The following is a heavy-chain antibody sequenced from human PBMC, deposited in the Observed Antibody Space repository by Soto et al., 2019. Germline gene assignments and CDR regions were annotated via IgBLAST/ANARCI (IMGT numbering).Heavy chain of an antibody. J-gene: IGHJ5*02. CDR2: IIPIFGTA. D-gene: IGHD3-22*01. V-gene: IGHV1-69*13. CDR3: ARDLSRDETYYYDSSGGNWFDP. CDR1: GGTFSSYA. Sequence: SVKVSCKASGGTFSSYAISWVRQAPGQGLEWMGGIIPIFGTANYAQKFQGRVTITADESTSTAYMELSGLRSEDTAVYYCARDLSRDETYYYDSSGGNWFDPWGQGTLVTVSS.